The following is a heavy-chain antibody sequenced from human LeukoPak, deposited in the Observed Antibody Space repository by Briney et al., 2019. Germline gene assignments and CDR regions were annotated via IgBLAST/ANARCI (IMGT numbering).Heavy chain of an antibody. J-gene: IGHJ4*02. CDR3: ASPSGPDTAMDYYFDY. V-gene: IGHV3-23*01. Sequence: PGGSLRLSCAASGFTFSSYAMSWVRQAPGKGLEWVSAISGSGGSTYYADSVKGRFTISRDNSKNTLYLQMNSLRAEDTAVYYCASPSGPDTAMDYYFDYWGQGTLVTVSS. CDR1: GFTFSSYA. CDR2: ISGSGGST. D-gene: IGHD5-18*01.